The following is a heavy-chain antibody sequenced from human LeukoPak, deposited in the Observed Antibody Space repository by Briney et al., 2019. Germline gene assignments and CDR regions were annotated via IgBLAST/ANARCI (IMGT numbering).Heavy chain of an antibody. V-gene: IGHV3-30*02. D-gene: IGHD2-15*01. Sequence: GGSLRLSCAASGFTFSSYGMHWVRQAPGKGLEWVAFIRYDGSNKYYADSVKGRFTISRDNAKNSLYLQMNSLRAEDTAVYYCARGYCSGGSCTPRSNYMDVWGKGTTVTVSS. CDR1: GFTFSSYG. CDR3: ARGYCSGGSCTPRSNYMDV. CDR2: IRYDGSNK. J-gene: IGHJ6*03.